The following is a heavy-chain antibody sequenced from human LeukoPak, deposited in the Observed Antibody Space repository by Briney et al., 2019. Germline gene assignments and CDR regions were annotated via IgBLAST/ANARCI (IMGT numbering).Heavy chain of an antibody. J-gene: IGHJ4*02. CDR3: ARALDSRFLEWLSDY. V-gene: IGHV3-30-3*01. CDR1: GFTFSSYA. CDR2: ISYDGSNK. D-gene: IGHD3-3*01. Sequence: GGSLRLSCAASGFTFSSYAMHWVRQAPGKGLEWVAVISYDGSNKYYADSVKGRFTISRDNSKNTLYLQMNSLRAEDTAVYYCARALDSRFLEWLSDYWGQGTLVTVSS.